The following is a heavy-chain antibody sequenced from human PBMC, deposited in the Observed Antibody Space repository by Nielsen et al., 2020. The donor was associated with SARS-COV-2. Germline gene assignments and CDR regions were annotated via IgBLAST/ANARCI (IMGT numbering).Heavy chain of an antibody. D-gene: IGHD3-3*01. CDR2: INAGNGKT. CDR3: ARGSIFGVVIP. V-gene: IGHV1-3*01. Sequence: ASVKVSCKASGYTFTSYAMHWVRQAPGQRLEWMGWINAGNGKTKYSQKFQGRVTITRDTSASTAYMELSSLRSEDTAVYYCARGSIFGVVIPWGQGTLVTVSS. J-gene: IGHJ5*02. CDR1: GYTFTSYA.